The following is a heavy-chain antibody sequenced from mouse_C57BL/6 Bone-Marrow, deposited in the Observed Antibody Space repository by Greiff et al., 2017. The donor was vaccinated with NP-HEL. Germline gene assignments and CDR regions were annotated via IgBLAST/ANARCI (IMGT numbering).Heavy chain of an antibody. CDR2: ISWGDDK. J-gene: IGHJ1*03. Sequence: QVTLKVCGPGILQSSQTLSLSCSFSGFSLSTSGMGVVWISPPSGLGLAWLAHISWGDDKRYNTSLKSLLTISKDTSSNQVFLQISSVDTADTATYYCARRALYGNGRYFDVWGTGTTVTVSS. V-gene: IGHV8-12*01. D-gene: IGHD2-10*02. CDR3: ARRALYGNGRYFDV. CDR1: GFSLSTSGMG.